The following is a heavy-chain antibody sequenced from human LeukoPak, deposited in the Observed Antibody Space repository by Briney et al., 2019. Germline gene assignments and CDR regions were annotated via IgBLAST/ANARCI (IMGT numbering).Heavy chain of an antibody. D-gene: IGHD2-15*01. CDR2: VYTSGST. CDR3: ARGYCSGGSCYFDY. CDR1: GGSISSGSYY. V-gene: IGHV4-61*02. Sequence: PSETLSLTCTVSGGSISSGSYYWSRIRQPGGKGLEWIGRVYTSGSTNYNPSLKSRVTISVDTSKNQFSLKLSSVTAADTAVYYCARGYCSGGSCYFDYWGQGTLVTVSS. J-gene: IGHJ4*02.